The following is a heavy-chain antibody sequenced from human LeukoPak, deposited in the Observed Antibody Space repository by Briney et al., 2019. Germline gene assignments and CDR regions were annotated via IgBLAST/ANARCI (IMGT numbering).Heavy chain of an antibody. V-gene: IGHV4-59*01. CDR1: GGSISNYY. CDR2: IYYSGST. J-gene: IGHJ1*01. D-gene: IGHD1-26*01. Sequence: TSETLSLTCTVSGGSISNYYWSWIRQPPGKGLEWIGYIYYSGSTYYNPPLRSRVTISVDTSKNQFSLNLNSVTAADTAVYYCARALSGTYGLFQHWGQGTLVTVSS. CDR3: ARALSGTYGLFQH.